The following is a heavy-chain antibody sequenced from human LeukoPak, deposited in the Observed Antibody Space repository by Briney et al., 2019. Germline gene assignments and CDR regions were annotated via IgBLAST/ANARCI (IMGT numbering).Heavy chain of an antibody. Sequence: PGGSLRLSCATSGFTFSNHGMNWVRQAPGKGLEWVSGISPSGDIKYYADSVKGRFTISRDNSKNTLYLQMNSLRAEDTAVYYCAKAFISSSSYWGQGTLVTVSS. CDR2: ISPSGDIK. CDR1: GFTFSNHG. J-gene: IGHJ4*02. D-gene: IGHD6-13*01. V-gene: IGHV3-23*01. CDR3: AKAFISSSSY.